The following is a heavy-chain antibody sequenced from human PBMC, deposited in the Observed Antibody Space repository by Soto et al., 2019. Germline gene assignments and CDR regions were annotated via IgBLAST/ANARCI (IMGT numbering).Heavy chain of an antibody. CDR3: AREESEDSSRYYFDY. J-gene: IGHJ4*02. Sequence: ASVKLSCKSSGYTFTSYYMHWVRQAPGQGLEWMGIINPSGGSTSYAQKFQGRVTMTRDTSTSTVYMELSSLRSEDTAVYYCAREESEDSSRYYFDYWGQRTQVTVS. CDR2: INPSGGST. V-gene: IGHV1-46*01. CDR1: GYTFTSYY. D-gene: IGHD3-22*01.